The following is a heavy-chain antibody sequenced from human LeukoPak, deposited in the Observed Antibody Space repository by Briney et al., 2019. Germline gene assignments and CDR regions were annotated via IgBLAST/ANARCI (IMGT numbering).Heavy chain of an antibody. V-gene: IGHV3-7*01. CDR3: ARDYYASGSFDY. CDR1: GITFSGFW. CDR2: VKKDGSEQ. D-gene: IGHD3-10*01. J-gene: IGHJ4*02. Sequence: GGSLRLSCAASGITFSGFWMSWVRQAPGKGLEWVAHVKKDGSEQFCVDSVKGRLSVSRDNARNSLYLQMDSLRVEDTAVYYCARDYYASGSFDYWGQGILVTVSS.